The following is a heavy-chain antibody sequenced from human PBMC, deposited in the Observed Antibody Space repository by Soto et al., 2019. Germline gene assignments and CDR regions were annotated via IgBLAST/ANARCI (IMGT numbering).Heavy chain of an antibody. CDR1: GYTFTSYG. CDR2: ISAYNGNT. V-gene: IGHV1-18*01. CDR3: ARDQGIRVYCGGDCTNWVDI. J-gene: IGHJ3*02. Sequence: ASVKVSCKASGYTFTSYGISWVRQAPGQGLEWMGWISAYNGNTNYAQKLQGRVTMTTDTSTSTAYMELRSLRSDDTAVYYCARDQGIRVYCGGDCTNWVDIWGQGTMVTVSS. D-gene: IGHD2-21*01.